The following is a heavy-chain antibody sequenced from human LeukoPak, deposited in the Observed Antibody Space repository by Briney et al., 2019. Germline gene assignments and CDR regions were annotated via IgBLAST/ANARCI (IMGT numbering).Heavy chain of an antibody. J-gene: IGHJ4*02. D-gene: IGHD2-2*01. CDR2: INPNSGDT. CDR3: ARALYHTFDY. CDR1: GYTFPGYY. Sequence: ASVKVSCKASGYTFPGYYMHWVRQAPGQGLEWMGWINPNSGDTNYAQKFQGRVTMTRDMSISTAYMELSWLRSDDTAVYYCARALYHTFDYWGQGTLVTVSS. V-gene: IGHV1-2*02.